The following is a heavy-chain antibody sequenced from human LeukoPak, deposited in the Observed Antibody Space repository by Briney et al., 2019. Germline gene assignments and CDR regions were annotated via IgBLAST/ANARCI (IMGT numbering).Heavy chain of an antibody. CDR1: GFTFGSYW. D-gene: IGHD3-10*01. V-gene: IGHV3-7*01. CDR2: IKQDGSGT. Sequence: PGGSLRLSCAASGFTFGSYWMSWVRQAPGKGLEWVADIKQDGSGTDYVDSVKGRFTISRDNAKNSLYLQMNSLRAEDTAVYYCARGPMVPSYYCYYYMDVWGKGTTVTVSS. CDR3: ARGPMVPSYYCYYYMDV. J-gene: IGHJ6*03.